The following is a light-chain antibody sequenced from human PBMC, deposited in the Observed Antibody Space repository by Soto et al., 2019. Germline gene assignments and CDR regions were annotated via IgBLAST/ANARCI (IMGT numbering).Light chain of an antibody. CDR2: GAS. Sequence: EIVMTQSPATLSVSPGERATLSCRASQSVSSNLAWYQQKPGQAPRLLIYGASTRATGIPARFSGSRSGTEITLTISSLQSEDFAVYYCQQYKNWPALTFGGGTKVEIK. J-gene: IGKJ4*01. CDR1: QSVSSN. CDR3: QQYKNWPALT. V-gene: IGKV3-15*01.